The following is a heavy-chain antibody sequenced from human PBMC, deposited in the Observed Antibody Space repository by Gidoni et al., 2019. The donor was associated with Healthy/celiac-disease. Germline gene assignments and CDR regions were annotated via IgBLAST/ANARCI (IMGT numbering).Heavy chain of an antibody. D-gene: IGHD6-6*01. Sequence: VQLVQSGAEVKKPGESLRISCKGSGYSFTSYWISWVRQMPGKVLEWMGRIDPSDSYTNYSPSFQGHFTISADKSISTAYRQWSSLKASDPAMYYCARHGIAARPYYYYGMDVWGQGTTVTVSS. CDR2: IDPSDSYT. CDR3: ARHGIAARPYYYYGMDV. CDR1: GYSFTSYW. J-gene: IGHJ6*02. V-gene: IGHV5-10-1*03.